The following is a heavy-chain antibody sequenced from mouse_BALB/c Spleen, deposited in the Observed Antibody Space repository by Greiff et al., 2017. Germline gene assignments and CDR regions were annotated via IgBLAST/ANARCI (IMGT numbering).Heavy chain of an antibody. V-gene: IGHV3-2*02. J-gene: IGHJ2*01. CDR1: GYSITSDYA. Sequence: EVQGVESGPGLVKPSQSLSLTCTVTGYSITSDYAWNWIRQFPGNKLEWMGYISYSGSTSYNPSLKSRISITRDTSKNQFFLQLNSVTTEDTATYYCARAYGNYVGYFDYWGQGTTLTVSS. D-gene: IGHD2-10*02. CDR3: ARAYGNYVGYFDY. CDR2: ISYSGST.